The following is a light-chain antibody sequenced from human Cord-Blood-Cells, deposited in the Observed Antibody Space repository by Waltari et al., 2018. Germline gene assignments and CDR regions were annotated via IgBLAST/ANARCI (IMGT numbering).Light chain of an antibody. Sequence: EIVMTQYPATLSVSPGERATLSFRASQSVSSNVAWYQQKPGQAPRLLIYGASTRAPGIPAGFSGSGSGTEFTLTISSLQSEDFAVYYCQQYNNWPPYSFGHGTKLESK. CDR2: GAS. V-gene: IGKV3-15*01. J-gene: IGKJ2*03. CDR1: QSVSSN. CDR3: QQYNNWPPYS.